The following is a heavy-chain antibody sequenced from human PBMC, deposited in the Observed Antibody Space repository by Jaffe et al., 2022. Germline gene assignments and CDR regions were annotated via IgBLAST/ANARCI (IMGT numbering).Heavy chain of an antibody. Sequence: QVQLQQWGAGLLKPSETLSLTCAVYGGSFSGYYWSWIRQPPGKGLEWIGEINHSGSTNYNPSLKSRVTISVDTSKNQFSLKLSSVTAADTAVYYCARVIASKYCSGGSCYGWFDPWGQGTLVTVSS. CDR2: INHSGST. V-gene: IGHV4-34*01. D-gene: IGHD2-15*01. J-gene: IGHJ5*02. CDR1: GGSFSGYY. CDR3: ARVIASKYCSGGSCYGWFDP.